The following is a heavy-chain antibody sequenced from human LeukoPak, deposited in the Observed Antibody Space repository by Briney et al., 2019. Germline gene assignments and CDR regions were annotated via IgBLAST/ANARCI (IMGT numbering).Heavy chain of an antibody. Sequence: GESLEISCKGSGYSCTSYWIGWVRQMPGKGLEWMGIIYPGDSDTRYSPSFQGQVTISADKSISTAYLQRSSLKASDTAMYYCAWGAVAGTGGVDYWGQGTLVTVSA. V-gene: IGHV5-51*01. CDR1: GYSCTSYW. J-gene: IGHJ4*02. CDR3: AWGAVAGTGGVDY. D-gene: IGHD6-19*01. CDR2: IYPGDSDT.